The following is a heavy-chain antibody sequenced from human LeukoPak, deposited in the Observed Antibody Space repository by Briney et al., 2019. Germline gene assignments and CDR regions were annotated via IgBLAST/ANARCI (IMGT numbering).Heavy chain of an antibody. Sequence: PSETLSLSCNVSGGSISSHYWSWIRQPPGEGLEWIGYIDHTGSTDCSPSLKSRVTMSVDTSKNQVSLKLSYVTAADTAVYFCARQSLVDYSDSRGPFRWFDIWGRGTLVTVS. CDR3: ARQSLVDYSDSRGPFRWFDI. CDR1: GGSISSHY. CDR2: IDHTGST. J-gene: IGHJ5*02. V-gene: IGHV4-59*11. D-gene: IGHD3-16*01.